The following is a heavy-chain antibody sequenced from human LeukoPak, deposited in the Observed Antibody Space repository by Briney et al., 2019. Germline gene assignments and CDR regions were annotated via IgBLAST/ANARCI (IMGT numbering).Heavy chain of an antibody. CDR2: VSSSGATT. Sequence: PGGSLRLSCAASGFTFSSYWMSWVRQAPGKGLEWVSIVSSSGATTYYADSVKGRFTISRDNSEKTLYLQMNSLRAEDTAVYYCAKDALFYYGSGPWGQGTLVTVSS. J-gene: IGHJ4*02. V-gene: IGHV3-23*01. D-gene: IGHD3-10*01. CDR3: AKDALFYYGSGP. CDR1: GFTFSSYW.